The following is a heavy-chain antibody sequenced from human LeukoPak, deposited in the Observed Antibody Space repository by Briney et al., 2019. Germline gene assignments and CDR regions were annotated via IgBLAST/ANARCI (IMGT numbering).Heavy chain of an antibody. CDR2: IYYRSKWYI. CDR1: GDSVSNNNAA. CDR3: ARDRKSSGSYFAFDI. V-gene: IGHV6-1*01. J-gene: IGHJ3*02. D-gene: IGHD1-26*01. Sequence: SQTLSLTCVISGDSVSNNNAAWNWIRQSPSSGLEWLGRIYYRSKWYIDYAVSMKSRITINPDTSKNQFSLQLNSVTPEDTAVYYCARDRKSSGSYFAFDIWGQGTMVTVSS.